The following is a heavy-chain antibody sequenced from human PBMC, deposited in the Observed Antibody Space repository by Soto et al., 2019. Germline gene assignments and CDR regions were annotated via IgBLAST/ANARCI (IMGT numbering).Heavy chain of an antibody. CDR1: GYSFTTYW. D-gene: IGHD2-2*02. CDR3: ATGGYCSSTSCYNFFDY. V-gene: IGHV5-51*01. J-gene: IGHJ4*02. Sequence: GESLKISCKGSGYSFTTYWIGWVRQMPGKGLERMGIIYPGDSDTRYSPSFQGQVTISADKSISTAYLQWSSLKASDTAMYYCATGGYCSSTSCYNFFDYWGQGTLVTVSS. CDR2: IYPGDSDT.